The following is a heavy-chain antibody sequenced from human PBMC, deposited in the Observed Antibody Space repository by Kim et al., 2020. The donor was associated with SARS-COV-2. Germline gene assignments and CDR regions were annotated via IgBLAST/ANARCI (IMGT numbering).Heavy chain of an antibody. CDR3: ATGPPYGSGNWFDP. D-gene: IGHD3-10*01. Sequence: YARKFQGRVTMTEDTSTDTAYMELSSLRSEDTAVYYCATGPPYGSGNWFDPWGQGTLVTVSS. J-gene: IGHJ5*02. V-gene: IGHV1-24*01.